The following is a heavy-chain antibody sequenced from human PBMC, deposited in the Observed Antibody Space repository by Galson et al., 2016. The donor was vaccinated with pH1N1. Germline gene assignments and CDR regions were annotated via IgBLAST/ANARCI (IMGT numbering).Heavy chain of an antibody. D-gene: IGHD3-9*01. Sequence: SVKVSCKASGFTFSNHGINWVRQAPGQGLEWMGWINTKTGNPTYAQGFTGRFVFSLDTSVNTAYLQINSLKADDTAVYYCARETQSPSPTVLRYFDWSRGLSAFDMWCRGTLVTVSS. CDR1: GFTFSNHG. J-gene: IGHJ3*02. V-gene: IGHV7-4-1*02. CDR2: INTKTGNP. CDR3: ARETQSPSPTVLRYFDWSRGLSAFDM.